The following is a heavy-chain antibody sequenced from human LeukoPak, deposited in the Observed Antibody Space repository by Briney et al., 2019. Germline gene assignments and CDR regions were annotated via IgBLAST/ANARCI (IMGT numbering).Heavy chain of an antibody. V-gene: IGHV6-1*01. Sequence: QTLSLTCDLSRDTVSINSAAWNWISQYPSGGLEWLGRTYYRSKWYYDYAVSVKSRITHSPDTSKNQFSLQLNSVTADDTAVYYCAIGFALDFWGQGTMVTESS. J-gene: IGHJ3*01. CDR2: TYYRSKWYY. CDR3: AIGFALDF. CDR1: RDTVSINSAA.